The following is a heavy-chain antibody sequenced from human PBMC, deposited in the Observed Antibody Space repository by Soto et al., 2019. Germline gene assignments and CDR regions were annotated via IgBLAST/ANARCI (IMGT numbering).Heavy chain of an antibody. V-gene: IGHV3-30-3*01. J-gene: IGHJ6*02. CDR3: ARDLDIVLMVYSIPHGMDV. CDR2: ISYDGSNK. Sequence: QVQLVESGGGVVQPGRSLRLSCAASGFTFSSYAMHWVRQAPGKGLEWVAVISYDGSNKHYADSVKGRFTISRENSKNTLYLQMDSLRAEDTAVYYCARDLDIVLMVYSIPHGMDVWGQGTTVTVSS. D-gene: IGHD2-8*01. CDR1: GFTFSSYA.